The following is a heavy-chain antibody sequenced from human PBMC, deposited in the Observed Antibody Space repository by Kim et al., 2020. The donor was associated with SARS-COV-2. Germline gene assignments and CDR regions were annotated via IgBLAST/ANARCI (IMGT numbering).Heavy chain of an antibody. CDR3: ARQEIGGSGSLWTAPFDP. CDR2: IFYGGST. V-gene: IGHV4-39*01. CDR1: GGSVSSASSY. D-gene: IGHD3-10*01. Sequence: SETLSLTCTVSGGSVSSASSYWGWIRQPPEKGLEWIGTIFYGGSTYYNPSLKSRVSISVDTSNNQISLKVTSVTAADTAVYYCARQEIGGSGSLWTAPFDPWGQGTLVTGSS. J-gene: IGHJ5*02.